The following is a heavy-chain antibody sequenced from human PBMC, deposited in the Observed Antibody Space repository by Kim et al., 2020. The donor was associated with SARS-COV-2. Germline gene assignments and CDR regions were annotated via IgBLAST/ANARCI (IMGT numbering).Heavy chain of an antibody. J-gene: IGHJ6*02. CDR3: ARQGMYNWKSKGGMDG. Sequence: SETLSLTCAVYGGSFSGYYWSWIRQPPGKGLEWIGEINHSGSTNYNPSLKSRVTITLNNYKNQFSLKLSSVTAADTAAYYCARQGMYNWKSKGGMDGWG. CDR2: INHSGST. CDR1: GGSFSGYY. D-gene: IGHD1-20*01. V-gene: IGHV4-34*01.